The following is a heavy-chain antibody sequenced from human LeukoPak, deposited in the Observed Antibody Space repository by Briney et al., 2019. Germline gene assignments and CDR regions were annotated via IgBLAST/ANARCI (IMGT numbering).Heavy chain of an antibody. CDR2: IWYDGSSE. J-gene: IGHJ6*03. D-gene: IGHD3-3*01. CDR3: AKDDNWRGSYNYYYMDV. Sequence: GGSLRLSCAASGVNFGSYGMHWVRQAPGKGLEWVAVIWYDGSSEQYADSVKGRFTISRDNSRDTLYLQMNSLRAEDTAVYYCAKDDNWRGSYNYYYMDVWGKGTTVTVSS. CDR1: GVNFGSYG. V-gene: IGHV3-33*06.